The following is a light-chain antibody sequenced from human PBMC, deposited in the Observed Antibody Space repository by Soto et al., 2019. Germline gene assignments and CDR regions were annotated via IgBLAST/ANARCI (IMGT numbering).Light chain of an antibody. CDR1: SSEVGGYKY. Sequence: QSVLTQPASVSGSPGQSIAISCTGSSSEVGGYKYVSWYQQHPGKAPKLMIYDVSNRPSGVSYRFSGSKSGNTASLTISGLQSEDEADYYCSSYTSSNSYVFGTGTKVTV. CDR3: SSYTSSNSYV. V-gene: IGLV2-14*03. CDR2: DVS. J-gene: IGLJ1*01.